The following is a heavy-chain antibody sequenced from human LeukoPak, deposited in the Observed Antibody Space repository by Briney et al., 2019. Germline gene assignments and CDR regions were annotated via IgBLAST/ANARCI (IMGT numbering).Heavy chain of an antibody. D-gene: IGHD6-19*01. V-gene: IGHV3-7*01. J-gene: IGHJ4*02. Sequence: SGGSLRLSCAASGFTFSSYWMGCVRQAPGKGLEWVANIKQDGSEKYYVDSVKGRFTISRDNAKNSLYLQMNSLRAEDTAVYYCARGTGIAVADFGYWGQGTLVTVSS. CDR3: ARGTGIAVADFGY. CDR2: IKQDGSEK. CDR1: GFTFSSYW.